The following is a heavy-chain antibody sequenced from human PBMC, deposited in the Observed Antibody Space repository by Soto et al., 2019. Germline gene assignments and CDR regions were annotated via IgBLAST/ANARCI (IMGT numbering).Heavy chain of an antibody. J-gene: IGHJ5*02. CDR1: GFPLTTSGVG. D-gene: IGHD3-9*01. CDR3: AYSRVGRDVLGAYYLDP. Sequence: QITLNESGPTLVIPTQTLTLTFTFSGFPLTTSGVGVGWIRQPPGPTLEWLALIFWADDERYSPSLTSRLTIRKDASKTQVVLTMPNMDPEDTATYYCAYSRVGRDVLGAYYLDPWCQGTLVTVS. V-gene: IGHV2-5*02. CDR2: IFWADDE.